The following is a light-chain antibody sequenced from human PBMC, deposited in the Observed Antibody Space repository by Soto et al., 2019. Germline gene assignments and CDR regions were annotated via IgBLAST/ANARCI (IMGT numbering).Light chain of an antibody. V-gene: IGKV3-15*01. CDR3: QQYNNWPPRP. J-gene: IGKJ4*01. CDR1: QSISSN. Sequence: EIVMTQSPATMSVSLGDRATLSCRASQSISSNLAWYQQKPGQAPRLLIYAASTRATGIPARFSGSRAGTEFTLSISSLQAEDFAVYYCQQYNNWPPRPFGGGTKVEIK. CDR2: AAS.